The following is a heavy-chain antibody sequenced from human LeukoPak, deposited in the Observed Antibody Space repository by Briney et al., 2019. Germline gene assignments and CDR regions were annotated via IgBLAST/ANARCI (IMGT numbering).Heavy chain of an antibody. Sequence: PSETLSLTCTVSGGSISSYYWNWIRQPPGKGLEWIGYIYYSGSTNYNPSLKSRVTISVDTSKNQFSLKLSSVTAADTAVYYCARQWGSGLQNWFDPWGQGTLVTVSS. V-gene: IGHV4-59*08. J-gene: IGHJ5*02. CDR1: GGSISSYY. CDR3: ARQWGSGLQNWFDP. D-gene: IGHD6-19*01. CDR2: IYYSGST.